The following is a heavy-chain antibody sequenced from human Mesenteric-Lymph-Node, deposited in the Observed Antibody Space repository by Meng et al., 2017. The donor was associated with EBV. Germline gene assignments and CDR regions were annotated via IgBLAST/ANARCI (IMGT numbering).Heavy chain of an antibody. CDR3: AGRGFYTLFDY. D-gene: IGHD3-3*01. CDR1: GGFISRSGFY. Sequence: QRQLQEAGPGLVKPSETLSLTCTVSGGFISRSGFYWGWIRQPPGKGLEWIGRVSYSGTTSYNPSLRSRVTISADTSKNQFSLRLTSLTAADTDIYYCAGRGFYTLFDYWGQGTLVTVSS. J-gene: IGHJ4*02. V-gene: IGHV4-39*07. CDR2: VSYSGTT.